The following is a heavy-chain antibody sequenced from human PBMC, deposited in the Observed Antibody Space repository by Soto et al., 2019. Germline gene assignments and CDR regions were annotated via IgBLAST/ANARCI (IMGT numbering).Heavy chain of an antibody. J-gene: IGHJ6*02. D-gene: IGHD1-1*01. CDR2: ISYDGSNK. CDR3: AKGSYGRAKYYYYGMDV. CDR1: GFTFSSYG. Sequence: QVQLVESGGGVVQPGRSLRLSCAASGFTFSSYGMHWVRQAPGKGLEWVAVISYDGSNKYYADSVKGRFTISRDNSKNTLYLQMNSMRAEDTAVYYCAKGSYGRAKYYYYGMDVWGRGSTVTVSS. V-gene: IGHV3-30*18.